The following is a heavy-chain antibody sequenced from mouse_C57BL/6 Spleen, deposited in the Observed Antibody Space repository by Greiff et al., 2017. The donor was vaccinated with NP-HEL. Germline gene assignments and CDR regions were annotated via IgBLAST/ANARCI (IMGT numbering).Heavy chain of an antibody. J-gene: IGHJ4*01. CDR3: VRQRLLQDMDY. Sequence: EVQVVESGGGLVQPKGSLKLSCAASGFSFNTYAMNWVRQAPGKGLEWVARIRSKSNNYATYYADSVKDRFTISRDESESILYLQMNNLKTEDTAMYYCVRQRLLQDMDYWGQGTTVTVSS. D-gene: IGHD2-3*01. CDR2: IRSKSNNYAT. CDR1: GFSFNTYA. V-gene: IGHV10-1*01.